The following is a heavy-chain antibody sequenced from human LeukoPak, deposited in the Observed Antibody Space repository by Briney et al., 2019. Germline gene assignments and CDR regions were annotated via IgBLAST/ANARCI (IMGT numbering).Heavy chain of an antibody. Sequence: GASVNVSCMASGYPFIAFYIHWVRQAPGQGLEWMGWINPNNGPTHYAQNFQGRVTMTRDTSVSTVYMELTGLTSDDTAIYYCARRAGAVSGPSYYSYYYYLDVWGKATTVTVSS. D-gene: IGHD6-19*01. J-gene: IGHJ6*03. CDR3: ARRAGAVSGPSYYSYYYYLDV. CDR1: GYPFIAFY. CDR2: INPNNGPT. V-gene: IGHV1-2*02.